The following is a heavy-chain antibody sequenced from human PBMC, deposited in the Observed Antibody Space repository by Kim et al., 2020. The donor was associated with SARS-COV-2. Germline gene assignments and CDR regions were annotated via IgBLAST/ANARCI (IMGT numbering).Heavy chain of an antibody. CDR2: ISAYNGNT. V-gene: IGHV1-18*04. Sequence: ASVKVSCKASGYTFTSYGISWVRQAPGQGLEWMGWISAYNGNTNYAQKLQGRVTMTTDTSTSTAYMELRSLRSDDTAVYYCARTTRGSVATIVWDFDYWGQGTLVTVSS. J-gene: IGHJ4*02. CDR1: GYTFTSYG. CDR3: ARTTRGSVATIVWDFDY. D-gene: IGHD5-12*01.